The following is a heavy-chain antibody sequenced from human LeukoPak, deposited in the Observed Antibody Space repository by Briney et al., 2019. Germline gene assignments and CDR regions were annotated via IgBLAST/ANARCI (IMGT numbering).Heavy chain of an antibody. D-gene: IGHD2-15*01. V-gene: IGHV3-74*01. Sequence: PGGSLRLSCAASGFTFSNYWMHWVRQAPGKGLVWVSRINSDGINTSYADSVKGRFTISRDNAKNTLNLQMNSLRAEDTAVYYCARDEVYCSGGSCYYFDYWGQGTLVTVSS. J-gene: IGHJ4*02. CDR3: ARDEVYCSGGSCYYFDY. CDR2: INSDGINT. CDR1: GFTFSNYW.